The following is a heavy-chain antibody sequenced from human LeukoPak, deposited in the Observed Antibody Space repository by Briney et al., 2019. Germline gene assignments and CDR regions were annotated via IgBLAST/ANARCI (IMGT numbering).Heavy chain of an antibody. CDR3: ARAKDGATTLFDY. J-gene: IGHJ4*02. CDR2: MNPNSGNT. V-gene: IGHV1-8*03. CDR1: GYTFTSYD. D-gene: IGHD1-26*01. Sequence: ASVKVSCKASGYTFTSYDINWVRQATGQGLEWMGWMNPNSGNTGYAQKFQGRVTITRNTSISTAYMELSSLRSEDTAVYYCARAKDGATTLFDYWGQGTLVTVSS.